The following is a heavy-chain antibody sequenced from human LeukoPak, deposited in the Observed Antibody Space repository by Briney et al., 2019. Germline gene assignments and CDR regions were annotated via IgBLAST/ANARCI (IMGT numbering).Heavy chain of an antibody. V-gene: IGHV1-18*01. D-gene: IGHD3-22*01. CDR1: GYTFTSYG. J-gene: IGHJ4*02. CDR2: ISAYNGNT. CDR3: ARYRHYYASSGYYNPLDY. Sequence: ASVKVSCKASGYTFTSYGISWVRQAPGQGLEWMGWISAYNGNTNYAQKLQGRVTMTTDTSTSTAYMELRSLRSDDTAVYYCARYRHYYASSGYYNPLDYWGQGTLVTVSS.